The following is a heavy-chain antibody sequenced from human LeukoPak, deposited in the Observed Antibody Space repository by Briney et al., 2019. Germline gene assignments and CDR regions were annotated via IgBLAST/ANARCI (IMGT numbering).Heavy chain of an antibody. V-gene: IGHV3-30*18. CDR1: GFTFSSYG. CDR2: ISNDGSNK. Sequence: GRSLRLSCAASGFTFSSYGMHWVRQTPGKGLEWVTVISNDGSNKYYTDSVKGRFTISRDSAKDTLYLHMNSLRPEDTAVYFCAKDKYDTSGIFDYRGQGTLVTVSS. CDR3: AKDKYDTSGIFDY. J-gene: IGHJ4*02. D-gene: IGHD3-22*01.